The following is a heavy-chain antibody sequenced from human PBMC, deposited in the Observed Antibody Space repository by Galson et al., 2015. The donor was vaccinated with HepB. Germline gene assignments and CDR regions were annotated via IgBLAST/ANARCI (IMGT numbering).Heavy chain of an antibody. CDR2: IYPGDSDT. V-gene: IGHV5-51*01. CDR3: ARHSEGSGSDYDAFDI. Sequence: QSGAEVKKPGESLKISCKGSGYSFTSYWIGWVRQMPGKGLEWMGIIYPGDSDTRYSPSFQGQVTISADKSISTAYLQWSSLKASDTAMYYCARHSEGSGSDYDAFDIWGQGTMVTVSS. D-gene: IGHD1-26*01. CDR1: GYSFTSYW. J-gene: IGHJ3*02.